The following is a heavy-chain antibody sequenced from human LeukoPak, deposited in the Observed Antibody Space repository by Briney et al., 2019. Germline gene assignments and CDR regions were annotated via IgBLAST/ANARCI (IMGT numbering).Heavy chain of an antibody. V-gene: IGHV3-53*01. D-gene: IGHD3-10*01. CDR1: GFSVSSSS. CDR3: GTSASAHYRVFDY. J-gene: IGHJ4*02. CDR2: FYSGGSV. Sequence: TGGSLRLSCAVSGFSVSSSSMNWVRQAPGKGLEWVSIFYSGGSVLFADSVKGRFSVSRDSSKNTMYLQMNNLRAEATAIYYCGTSASAHYRVFDYWGQGALVTVSS.